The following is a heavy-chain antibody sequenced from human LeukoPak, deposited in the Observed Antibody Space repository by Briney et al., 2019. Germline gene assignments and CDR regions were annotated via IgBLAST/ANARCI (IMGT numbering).Heavy chain of an antibody. CDR3: VRHFTVTTDYFDY. CDR2: IFHSGST. J-gene: IGHJ4*02. D-gene: IGHD4-17*01. Sequence: PSETLSLTCAVSGYSINSGYWWGWIRQPPGKGLEWIGSIFHSGSTNYNPSLKSRVTISVDTSKNHFSLKLSSVTAADTAVYYCVRHFTVTTDYFDYWGWGALVTVSS. CDR1: GYSINSGYW. V-gene: IGHV4-38-2*01.